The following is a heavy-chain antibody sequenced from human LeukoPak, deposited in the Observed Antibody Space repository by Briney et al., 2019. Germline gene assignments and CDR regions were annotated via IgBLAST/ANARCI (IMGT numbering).Heavy chain of an antibody. V-gene: IGHV4-61*01. CDR2: IHYTGNT. CDR1: NGSINFVSYY. J-gene: IGHJ6*02. Sequence: SETLSLTCTVSNGSINFVSYYWSWIRQPPGKGLEWLGYIHYTGNTIYNPSLKSRVTISMDTAKNQFSLKVSSVTAADTAVYYCARELTNYYYGVDVWGQGTTVIVSS. CDR3: ARELTNYYYGVDV.